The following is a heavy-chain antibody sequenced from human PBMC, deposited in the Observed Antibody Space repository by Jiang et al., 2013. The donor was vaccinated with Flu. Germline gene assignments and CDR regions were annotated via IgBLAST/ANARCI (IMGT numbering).Heavy chain of an antibody. Sequence: SLTCTVSGGSISTYYWSWVRQPPGKGLEWIGHTYYSGSTNYNPSLKSRVTISVDRSKNQFSLRLNSVTAADTAVYYCARSYSSNGWYLFDYWGQGTLVTVSS. V-gene: IGHV4-59*01. J-gene: IGHJ4*02. CDR3: ARSYSSNGWYLFDY. CDR2: TYYSGST. CDR1: GGSISTYY. D-gene: IGHD6-19*01.